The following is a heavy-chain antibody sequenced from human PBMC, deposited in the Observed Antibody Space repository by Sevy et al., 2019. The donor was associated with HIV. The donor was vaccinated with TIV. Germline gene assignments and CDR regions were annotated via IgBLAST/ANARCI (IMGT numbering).Heavy chain of an antibody. CDR1: GFSFSHYW. CDR2: IKPDGSEK. Sequence: GGSLRLSCAVSGFSFSHYWMTWVRQAPGKGLEWVANIKPDGSEKYYVDSVKGRFTISRDNAKNSLYLQMGSLGVEDTAIYYCARGRGWCDYWGQGIMVTVSS. D-gene: IGHD6-19*01. J-gene: IGHJ4*02. V-gene: IGHV3-7*03. CDR3: ARGRGWCDY.